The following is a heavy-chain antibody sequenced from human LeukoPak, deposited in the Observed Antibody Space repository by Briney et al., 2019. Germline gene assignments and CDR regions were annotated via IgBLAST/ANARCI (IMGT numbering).Heavy chain of an antibody. CDR1: GGSISSYY. V-gene: IGHV4-59*12. Sequence: SETLSLTCTVSGGSISSYYWSWIRQPLGKGLEWIGYIYYSGSTNYNPSLKSRVTISVDTSKNQFSLKLSSVTAADTAVYYCARDADGYGSGDYWGQGTLVTVSS. D-gene: IGHD3-10*01. CDR3: ARDADGYGSGDY. J-gene: IGHJ4*02. CDR2: IYYSGST.